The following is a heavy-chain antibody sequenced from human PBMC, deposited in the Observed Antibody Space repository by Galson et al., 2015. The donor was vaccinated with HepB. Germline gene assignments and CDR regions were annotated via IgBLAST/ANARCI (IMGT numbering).Heavy chain of an antibody. CDR2: IYYSGST. V-gene: IGHV4-61*01. Sequence: SETLSLTCTVSGGSVSSGSYYWSWIRQPPGKGLEWIGYIYYSGSTNYNPSLKSRVTISVDTSKNQFSPKLSSVTAADTAVYYCARRYYDILTGHIDWGQGTLVTVSS. D-gene: IGHD3-9*01. J-gene: IGHJ4*02. CDR3: ARRYYDILTGHID. CDR1: GGSVSSGSYY.